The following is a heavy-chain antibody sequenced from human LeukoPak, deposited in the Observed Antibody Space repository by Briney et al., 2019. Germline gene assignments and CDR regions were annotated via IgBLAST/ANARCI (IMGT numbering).Heavy chain of an antibody. CDR3: AKKYVNC. V-gene: IGHV3-23*01. Sequence: GGSLRLSCAASGFSFKSYAMNWVRQAPGKGLEWVSSISESGDSTHYADSVKGRFTISRDNSLNTLYLQMNGLTAEDTAVYYRAKKYVNCWGQGTLVTVSS. CDR2: ISESGDST. J-gene: IGHJ4*02. CDR1: GFSFKSYA. D-gene: IGHD3-16*01.